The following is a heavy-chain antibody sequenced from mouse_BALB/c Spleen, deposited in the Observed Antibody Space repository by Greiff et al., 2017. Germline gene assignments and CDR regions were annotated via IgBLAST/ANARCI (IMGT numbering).Heavy chain of an antibody. CDR2: IWGGGST. V-gene: IGHV2-6-5*01. D-gene: IGHD3-1*01. CDR3: AKQAARATGDAMDY. Sequence: VKVEESGPGLVAPSQSLSITCTVSGFSLTDYGVSWIRQPPGKGLEWLGVIWGGGSTYYNSALKSRLSISKDNSKSQVFLKMNSLQTDDTAMYYCAKQAARATGDAMDYWGQGTSVTVSS. J-gene: IGHJ4*01. CDR1: GFSLTDYG.